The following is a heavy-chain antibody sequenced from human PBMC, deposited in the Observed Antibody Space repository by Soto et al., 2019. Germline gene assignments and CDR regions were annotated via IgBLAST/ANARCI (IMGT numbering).Heavy chain of an antibody. J-gene: IGHJ6*02. Sequence: SETLSLTCAVSGGSISSSNWWSWVRQPPGKGLEWIGEIYHSGSTNYNPSLKSRVTISVDKSKNQFSLKLSSVTAADTAVYYCARASGNWNYFVSQVGYYYYGMDVWGQGTTVTVSS. CDR1: GGSISSSNW. CDR3: ARASGNWNYFVSQVGYYYYGMDV. V-gene: IGHV4-4*02. CDR2: IYHSGST. D-gene: IGHD1-7*01.